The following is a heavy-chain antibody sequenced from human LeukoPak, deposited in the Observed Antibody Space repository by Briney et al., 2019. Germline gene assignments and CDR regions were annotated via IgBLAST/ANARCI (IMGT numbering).Heavy chain of an antibody. Sequence: ASVKVSCKASGYTFTSYDINWVRQATGQGLEWMGWMNPNSGNTGYAQKFQGRVTMTRNTSISTAYMELSRLRSDDTAVYYCARGNRVGATTKNYYFDYWGQGTLVTVSS. V-gene: IGHV1-8*01. J-gene: IGHJ4*02. CDR3: ARGNRVGATTKNYYFDY. CDR1: GYTFTSYD. D-gene: IGHD1-26*01. CDR2: MNPNSGNT.